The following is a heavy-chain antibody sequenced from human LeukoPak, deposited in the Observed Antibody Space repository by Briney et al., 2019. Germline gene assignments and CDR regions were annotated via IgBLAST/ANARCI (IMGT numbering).Heavy chain of an antibody. J-gene: IGHJ4*02. CDR1: RHTFTGYY. CDR3: ATRDSRYVLFDY. D-gene: IGHD5-12*01. V-gene: IGHV1-2*02. CDR2: INPNSGGT. Sequence: GASVHLSCQASRHTFTGYYMHWVRQDTGQALEWLGWINPNSGGTNYAQKFQGRVTMTRDTSISTAYMELSRLRSDDTAVYYCATRDSRYVLFDYWGQGTLVTVSS.